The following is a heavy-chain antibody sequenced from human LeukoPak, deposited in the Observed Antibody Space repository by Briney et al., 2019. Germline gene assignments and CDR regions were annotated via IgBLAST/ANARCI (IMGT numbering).Heavy chain of an antibody. Sequence: GGSLRLSCAASGFTFSSYAMHRVRQAPGKGLEWVAVISYDGSNKYYADSVKGRFTISRDNSKNTLYLQMNSLRAEDTAVYYCARETRGSSSRWFDPWGQGTLVTVSS. CDR1: GFTFSSYA. CDR2: ISYDGSNK. D-gene: IGHD6-6*01. CDR3: ARETRGSSSRWFDP. J-gene: IGHJ5*02. V-gene: IGHV3-30*04.